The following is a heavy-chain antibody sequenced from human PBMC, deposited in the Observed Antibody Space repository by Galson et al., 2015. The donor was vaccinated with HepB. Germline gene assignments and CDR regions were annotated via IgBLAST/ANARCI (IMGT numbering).Heavy chain of an antibody. V-gene: IGHV3-74*01. CDR3: ARGYCGGGCRIDY. Sequence: SLRLSCAASGFTFSSYWMHWVRQAPGKGLVWVSRINSDGSSTSYADSVKGRFTISRDNAKNALYLQMNSLRAEDTAVYYCARGYCGGGCRIDYWGQGTLVTVSS. CDR2: INSDGSST. D-gene: IGHD2-21*02. J-gene: IGHJ4*02. CDR1: GFTFSSYW.